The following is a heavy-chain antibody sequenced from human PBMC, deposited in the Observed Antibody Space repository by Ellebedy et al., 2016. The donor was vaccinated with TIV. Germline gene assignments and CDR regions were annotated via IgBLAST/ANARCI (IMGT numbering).Heavy chain of an antibody. CDR2: INHSGTT. CDR1: GWSFSGYY. Sequence: MPSETLSLTFAVYGWSFSGYYWSWIRKPPGKGLEWIGEINHSGTTQYNPSPKSRVTISVDSSKTQLSLNLSPVTAADTAVYYCAREKWSDADWGQGTLVTVSS. V-gene: IGHV4-34*01. D-gene: IGHD1-26*01. J-gene: IGHJ4*02. CDR3: AREKWSDAD.